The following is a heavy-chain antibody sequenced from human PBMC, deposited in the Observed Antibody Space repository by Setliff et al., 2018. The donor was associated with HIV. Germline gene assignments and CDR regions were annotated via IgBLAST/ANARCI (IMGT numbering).Heavy chain of an antibody. Sequence: SETLSLTCSVSGGSVSDGRSFWSWIRQPAGKRLEWIGRIYPSGNTDYNPSLKSRVTISVDTSKNQFPLRLTSVTAADTAMYYCARDMAVAVDVWGKGTTVTVSS. V-gene: IGHV4-61*02. J-gene: IGHJ6*04. CDR3: ARDMAVAVDV. D-gene: IGHD6-19*01. CDR2: IYPSGNT. CDR1: GGSVSDGRSF.